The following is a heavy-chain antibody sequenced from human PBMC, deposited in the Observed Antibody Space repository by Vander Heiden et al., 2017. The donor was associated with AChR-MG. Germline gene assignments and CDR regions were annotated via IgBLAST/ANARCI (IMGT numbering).Heavy chain of an antibody. D-gene: IGHD5-12*01. CDR3: SRAQGDDGPAWFDP. CDR2: ISNSGVS. Sequence: QLQLQESGSGLVTPSQTLSLTRPVSGGHNTGGSYSWGWSRQLPGRGLDWLGHISNSGVSYYNPALQRRLTLASDTSKNQFSLRLTSATAADTGLYFCSRAQGDDGPAWFDPWGQGKMVTVSS. CDR1: GGHNTGGSYS. J-gene: IGHJ5*02. V-gene: IGHV4-31*03.